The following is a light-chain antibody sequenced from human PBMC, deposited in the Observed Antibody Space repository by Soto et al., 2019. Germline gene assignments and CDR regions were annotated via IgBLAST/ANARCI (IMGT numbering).Light chain of an antibody. CDR1: QTISRY. V-gene: IGKV1-39*01. CDR3: QQTYDTLFR. Sequence: DISLTQSPSSLSASVGDSVTITCRASQTISRYLNWYQQRPGKAPSLLIYATFNLQTGVPSRFSGSGSGTDFTLSITGLQPEDFATYYCQQTYDTLFRFGPGTTLDLK. J-gene: IGKJ3*01. CDR2: ATF.